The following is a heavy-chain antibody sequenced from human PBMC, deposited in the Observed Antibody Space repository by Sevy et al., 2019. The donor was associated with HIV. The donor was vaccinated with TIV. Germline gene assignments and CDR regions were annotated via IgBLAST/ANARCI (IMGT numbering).Heavy chain of an antibody. CDR3: ARDLGYESSGYLPFFDP. V-gene: IGHV3-30-3*01. D-gene: IGHD3-22*01. CDR2: ISYEGNTR. J-gene: IGHJ5*02. Sequence: GGSLRLSCAASGLTFSSHAMHWVRQAPGKGLESVAVISYEGNTRYYGDSVKGRCNISRDESKNKLYLQMNSLRAEDTAAYYCARDLGYESSGYLPFFDPRGQGTLVTVSS. CDR1: GLTFSSHA.